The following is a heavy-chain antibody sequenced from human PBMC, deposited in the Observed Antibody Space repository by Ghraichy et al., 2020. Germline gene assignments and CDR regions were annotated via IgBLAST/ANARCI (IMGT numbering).Heavy chain of an antibody. J-gene: IGHJ4*02. Sequence: GGSLRLSCAASGFIFSSYGMSWVRQAPGKGLEWVANINQDESEKYYVDSVKGRFTISRDYAKKSVYLQMNSLRAEDTAVYYCARENGDYGEYFDYWGQGTLVTVSS. CDR3: ARENGDYGEYFDY. CDR1: GFIFSSYG. D-gene: IGHD4-17*01. V-gene: IGHV3-7*03. CDR2: INQDESEK.